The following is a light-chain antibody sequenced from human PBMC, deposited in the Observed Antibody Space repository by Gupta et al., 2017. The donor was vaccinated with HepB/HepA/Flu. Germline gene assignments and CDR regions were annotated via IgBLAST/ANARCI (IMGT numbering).Light chain of an antibody. V-gene: IGLV2-11*01. CDR2: DVS. CDR1: SSDVAGDNY. CDR3: CSYAGSYTLV. Sequence: QSALTQPRAVSGSPGQSVTISCTGTSSDVAGDNYVSWYQQHPGKAPKLMIYDVSKRPSGVPDRFSGSKSGNTASLTISGLQAEDEADYYCCSYAGSYTLVFGGGTKLTV. J-gene: IGLJ2*01.